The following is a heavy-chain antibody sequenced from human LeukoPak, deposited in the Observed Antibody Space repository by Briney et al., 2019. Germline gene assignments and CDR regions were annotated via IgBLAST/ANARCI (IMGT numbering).Heavy chain of an antibody. CDR2: LSGSGDST. V-gene: IGHV3-23*01. D-gene: IGHD1-1*01. Sequence: GGSLSLSCAASGFPFSSYAMSWVRLAPGKGLEWVSALSGSGDSTYYAASVKGRFTTSRNTSKNTLFLQMNSLRAETTAVYYCAKSHASIWNVYDYWGQGTLVTVSS. J-gene: IGHJ4*02. CDR1: GFPFSSYA. CDR3: AKSHASIWNVYDY.